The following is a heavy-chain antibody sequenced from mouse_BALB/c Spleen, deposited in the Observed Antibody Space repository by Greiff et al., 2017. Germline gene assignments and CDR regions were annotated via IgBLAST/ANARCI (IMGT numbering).Heavy chain of an antibody. CDR3: ARQEITTTTLFAY. V-gene: IGHV1S29*02. CDR1: GYTFTDYN. J-gene: IGHJ3*01. Sequence: VQLQQSGPELVKPGASVKISCKASGYTFTDYNMHWVKQSHGKSLEWIGYIYPYNGGTGYNQKFKSKATLTVDNSSSTAYMELRSLTSEDSAVYYCARQEITTTTLFAYWGQGTLVTVSA. CDR2: IYPYNGGT. D-gene: IGHD2-4*01.